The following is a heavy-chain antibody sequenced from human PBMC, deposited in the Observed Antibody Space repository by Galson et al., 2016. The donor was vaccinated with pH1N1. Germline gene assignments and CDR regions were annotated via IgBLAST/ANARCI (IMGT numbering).Heavy chain of an antibody. CDR1: GFSLSTSGMR. J-gene: IGHJ4*02. CDR2: IDRDDDK. CDR3: APNLYGDYADYVDY. V-gene: IGHV2-70*04. D-gene: IGHD4-17*01. Sequence: PALVKPTQTLTLPCTLPGFSLSTSGMRVSWIRQPPGKALEWLARIDRDDDKFYRTSLKTRLTISKDTSKNQVVLTMTNMDPVDTATYYSAPNLYGDYADYVDYWGQGTLVTVSS.